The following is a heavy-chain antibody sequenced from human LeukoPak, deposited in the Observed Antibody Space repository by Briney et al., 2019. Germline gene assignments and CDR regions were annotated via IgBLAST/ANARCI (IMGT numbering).Heavy chain of an antibody. CDR2: MNPNSGNT. CDR1: GYTFTSYD. V-gene: IGHV1-8*01. D-gene: IGHD6-13*01. Sequence: ASVKVSCKASGYTFTSYDINWVRQATGQGREWMGWMNPNSGNTGYAQKFQGRVTMTRNTSISTAYMELSSLRSEDTAVYYCARGVRAAAGTLNWGQGTLVTVSS. CDR3: ARGVRAAAGTLN. J-gene: IGHJ4*02.